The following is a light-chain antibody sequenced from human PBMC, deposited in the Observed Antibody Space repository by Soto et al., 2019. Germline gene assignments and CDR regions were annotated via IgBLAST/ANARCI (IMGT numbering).Light chain of an antibody. CDR1: HSVATN. V-gene: IGKV3-15*01. J-gene: IGKJ5*01. CDR3: QQYNNWPPGT. Sequence: IVVTYSHATLTLSQWERASRSXRASHSVATNLTWYPQTPGHXPRLLXXYAXSRANGIPARFSGSGSGNEFTLTISSLQSEDFSFYYCQQYNNWPPGTFGQGTRLEIK. CDR2: YAX.